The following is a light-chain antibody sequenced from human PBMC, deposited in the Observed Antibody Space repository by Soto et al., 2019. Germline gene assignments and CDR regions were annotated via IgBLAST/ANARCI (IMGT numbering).Light chain of an antibody. CDR3: QQYDNWPPWT. CDR1: QSVNRN. Sequence: EIVMTQSPATLSVSPGERATLSCRASQSVNRNLAWYQQKPGQAPRLLIYGASTRATGIPARFSGSGSGTEFTLTISSLQSEDFAVYYCQQYDNWPPWTFGQGTKVEIK. CDR2: GAS. V-gene: IGKV3-15*01. J-gene: IGKJ1*01.